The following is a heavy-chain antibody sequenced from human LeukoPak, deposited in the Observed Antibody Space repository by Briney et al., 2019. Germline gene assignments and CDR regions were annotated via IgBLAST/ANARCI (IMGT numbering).Heavy chain of an antibody. J-gene: IGHJ5*02. V-gene: IGHV4-34*01. D-gene: IGHD3-10*01. CDR2: INHSGST. Sequence: PSETLSLTCAGYGGSFSGYYWSWIRQPPGKGLEWIGEINHSGSTNYNPSLKSRVTISVDTSKNQFSLKLSSVTAADTAVYYCARGPGLLLWFGVLFRNWFDPWGQGTLVTVSS. CDR3: ARGPGLLLWFGVLFRNWFDP. CDR1: GGSFSGYY.